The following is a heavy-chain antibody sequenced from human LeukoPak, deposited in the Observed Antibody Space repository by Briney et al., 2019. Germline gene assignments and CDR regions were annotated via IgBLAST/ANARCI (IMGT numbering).Heavy chain of an antibody. Sequence: SETLSLTCTVSGGSISSYYWSWIRQPPGKGLEWIGYIYYSGSTNYNPSLKSRVTISVDTSKNQFSLKLSSVTAADTAVYYCACSCYSFNAFDIWGQGTMVTVSS. CDR3: ACSCYSFNAFDI. V-gene: IGHV4-59*08. D-gene: IGHD2-15*01. J-gene: IGHJ3*02. CDR2: IYYSGST. CDR1: GGSISSYY.